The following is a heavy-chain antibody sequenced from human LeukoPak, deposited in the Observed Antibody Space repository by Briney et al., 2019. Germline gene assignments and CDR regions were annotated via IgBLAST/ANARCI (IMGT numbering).Heavy chain of an antibody. CDR1: GFSFSSFS. V-gene: IGHV3-48*02. Sequence: GGSLRLSCAASGFSFSSFSMDWVRQAPGKGLEWVSYISSSSTTIFYADSVRGRFISSRDNAKNSLYLQMNILRDEDTAVYYCARDLGEKWELHNWYFDLWGRGTLVTVSS. D-gene: IGHD1-26*01. CDR2: ISSSSTTI. CDR3: ARDLGEKWELHNWYFDL. J-gene: IGHJ2*01.